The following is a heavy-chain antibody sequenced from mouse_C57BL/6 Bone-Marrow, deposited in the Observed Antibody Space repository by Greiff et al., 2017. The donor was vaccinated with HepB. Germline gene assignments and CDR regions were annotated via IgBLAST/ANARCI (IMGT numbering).Heavy chain of an antibody. J-gene: IGHJ3*01. Sequence: QVQLQQSGPELVKPGASVKISCKASGYAFSSSWMNWVKQRPGKGLEWIGRIYPGDGDTNYNGKFKDKATLTVDKSSSTAYMQLSSLTSEDSAVYYCARSNYYGSWFAYWGQGTLVTVSA. CDR1: GYAFSSSW. D-gene: IGHD1-1*01. CDR2: IYPGDGDT. CDR3: ARSNYYGSWFAY. V-gene: IGHV1-82*01.